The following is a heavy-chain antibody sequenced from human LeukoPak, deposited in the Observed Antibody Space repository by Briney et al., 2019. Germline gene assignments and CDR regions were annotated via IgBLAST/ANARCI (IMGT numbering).Heavy chain of an antibody. Sequence: GGSLRLSCAASGFTVSSNYMSWVRQAPGKGLEWVSVIYSGGSTYYADSVKGRFTISRDNSKNTLYLQMNSLRAEDTAVYYCARVYSSSSGKNAFDVWGQGTMVTVSP. V-gene: IGHV3-53*01. CDR3: ARVYSSSSGKNAFDV. J-gene: IGHJ3*01. CDR2: IYSGGST. CDR1: GFTVSSNY. D-gene: IGHD6-6*01.